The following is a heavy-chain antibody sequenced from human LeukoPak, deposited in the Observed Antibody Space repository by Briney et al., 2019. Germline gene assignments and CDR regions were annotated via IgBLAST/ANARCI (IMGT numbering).Heavy chain of an antibody. J-gene: IGHJ4*02. CDR3: ARAAYCSGGSCYSELDY. Sequence: ASVKVSCKASGYTFTSYGISWVRQAPGQGLEGMGWISAYNGNTNYAQKLQGRVTMTTDTSTSTAYMELSSLRSEDTAVYYCARAAYCSGGSCYSELDYWGQGTLVTVSS. CDR1: GYTFTSYG. V-gene: IGHV1-18*01. D-gene: IGHD2-15*01. CDR2: ISAYNGNT.